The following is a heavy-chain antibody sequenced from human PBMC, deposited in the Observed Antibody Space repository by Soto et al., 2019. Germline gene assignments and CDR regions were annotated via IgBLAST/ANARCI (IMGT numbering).Heavy chain of an antibody. V-gene: IGHV3-9*01. Sequence: TVGSLRLSCAASGFTFDDYAMHWVRQAPGKGLEWVSGISWNSGSIGYADSVRGRFTISRDNAKNSLYLQMNSLRAEDTALYYCAKDRREYSSSGFDYWGQGTLVTVS. CDR2: ISWNSGSI. D-gene: IGHD6-6*01. CDR3: AKDRREYSSSGFDY. CDR1: GFTFDDYA. J-gene: IGHJ4*02.